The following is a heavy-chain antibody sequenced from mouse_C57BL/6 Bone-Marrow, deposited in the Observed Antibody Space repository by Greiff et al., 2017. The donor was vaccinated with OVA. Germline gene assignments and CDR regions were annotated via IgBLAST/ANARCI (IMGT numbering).Heavy chain of an antibody. J-gene: IGHJ3*01. CDR1: GFTFSCYG. CDR3: ARQGAYYSNYVWFAY. V-gene: IGHV5-6*01. Sequence: EVQGVESGGDLVKPGGSLKLSCAASGFTFSCYGMSWVRQTPDKRLEWVATISSGGSYTYYPDSVKGRFTISRDNAKNTLYLQMSSLKSEDTAMYYCARQGAYYSNYVWFAYWGQGTLVTVSA. CDR2: ISSGGSYT. D-gene: IGHD2-5*01.